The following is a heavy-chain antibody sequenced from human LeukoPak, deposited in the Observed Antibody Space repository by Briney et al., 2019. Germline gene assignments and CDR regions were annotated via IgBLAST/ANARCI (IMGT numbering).Heavy chain of an antibody. D-gene: IGHD3-10*01. CDR1: GGSFSGYY. CDR3: ARQVVRGTFGYP. CDR2: INHSGST. V-gene: IGHV4-34*01. Sequence: ASETLSLTCAVYGGSFSGYYWSWIRQPPGRGLEWIGEINHSGSTNYNPSLKSRVTISVDTSKNQFSLKLSSVTAADTAVYYCARQVVRGTFGYPWGQGTLVTVSS. J-gene: IGHJ5*02.